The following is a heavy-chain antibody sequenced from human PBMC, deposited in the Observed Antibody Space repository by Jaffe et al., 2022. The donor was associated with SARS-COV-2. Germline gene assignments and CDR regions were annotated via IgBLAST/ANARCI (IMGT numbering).Heavy chain of an antibody. V-gene: IGHV4-59*01. CDR3: ARGGVATGFDY. CDR1: GGSISSYY. D-gene: IGHD5-12*01. CDR2: IYYSGST. Sequence: QVQLQESGPGLVKPSETLSLTCTVSGGSISSYYWSWIRQPPGKGLEWIGYIYYSGSTNYNPSLKSRVTISVDTSKNQFSLKLSSVTAADTAVYYCARGGVATGFDYWGQGTLVTVSS. J-gene: IGHJ4*02.